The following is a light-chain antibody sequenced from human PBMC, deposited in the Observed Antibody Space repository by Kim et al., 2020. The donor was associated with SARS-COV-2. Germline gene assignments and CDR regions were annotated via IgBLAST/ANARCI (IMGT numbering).Light chain of an antibody. CDR2: GKN. CDR1: SLKTYY. V-gene: IGLV3-19*01. CDR3: NSRDNSGDHVV. J-gene: IGLJ2*01. Sequence: SSELTQDPAVSVALGQTVRITCQGDSLKTYYATWYQQKPGQAPIVVIYGKNNRPSGIPDRFSGSSSGNTASLTVTGAQAVDVADYYCNSRDNSGDHVVFGGGTQLTVL.